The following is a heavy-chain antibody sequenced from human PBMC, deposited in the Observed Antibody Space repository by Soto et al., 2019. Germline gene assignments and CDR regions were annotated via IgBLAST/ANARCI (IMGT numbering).Heavy chain of an antibody. CDR2: ISAYNGNT. CDR3: ARDLPPPAYYYDSSGPDAFDI. Sequence: ASVKVSCKASGYTFTSYGISWVRQAPGQGLEWMGWISAYNGNTNYAQKLQGRVTMTTDTSTSTAYMELRSPRSDDTAVYYCARDLPPPAYYYDSSGPDAFDIWGQGTMVTVSS. D-gene: IGHD3-22*01. CDR1: GYTFTSYG. V-gene: IGHV1-18*04. J-gene: IGHJ3*02.